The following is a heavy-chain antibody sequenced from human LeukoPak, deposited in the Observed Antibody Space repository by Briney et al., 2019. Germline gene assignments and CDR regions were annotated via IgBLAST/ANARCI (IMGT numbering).Heavy chain of an antibody. Sequence: GGSLRLSCAASGFTFSYAWMSWVRQAPGKGLEWVAVIWYDGSNKYYADSVKGRFTISRDNSKNTLYLQMSSLRAEDTAVYYCARDRLYYYDSSGTFDYWGQGTLVTVSS. CDR3: ARDRLYYYDSSGTFDY. J-gene: IGHJ4*02. CDR2: IWYDGSNK. D-gene: IGHD3-22*01. CDR1: GFTFSYAW. V-gene: IGHV3-33*08.